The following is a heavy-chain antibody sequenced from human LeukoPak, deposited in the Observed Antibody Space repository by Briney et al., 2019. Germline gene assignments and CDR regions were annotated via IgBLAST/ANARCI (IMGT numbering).Heavy chain of an antibody. J-gene: IGHJ4*02. CDR3: TTGYGDYVTPFHY. D-gene: IGHD4-17*01. CDR2: INADGSGT. CDR1: GFTFSNFW. Sequence: PGGSLRLSCAASGFTFSNFWMNWVRQAPGKGLVWVSRINADGSGTTYADSVEGRFTISRDNAKKMLYLQMNSLRAEDTAVYYCTTGYGDYVTPFHYWGQGTLVTVTS. V-gene: IGHV3-74*01.